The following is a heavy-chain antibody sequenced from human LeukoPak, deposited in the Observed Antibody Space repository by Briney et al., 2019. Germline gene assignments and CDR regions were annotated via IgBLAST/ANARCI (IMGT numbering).Heavy chain of an antibody. CDR1: GFTFSSYA. J-gene: IGHJ4*02. CDR2: ISGSGGST. V-gene: IGHV3-23*01. D-gene: IGHD3-22*01. Sequence: GGSLRLSCAASGFTFSSYAMSWVRQAPGKGLEWVSAISGSGGSTYYADAVKGRFTTSRDKSTHTLYLQMNSLRAEDTAVYYCAKESGAYYEVNFDYWGQGTLVTVSS. CDR3: AKESGAYYEVNFDY.